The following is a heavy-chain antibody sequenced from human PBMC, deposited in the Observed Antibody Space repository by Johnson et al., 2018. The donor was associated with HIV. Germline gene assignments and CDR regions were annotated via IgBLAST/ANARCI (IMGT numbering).Heavy chain of an antibody. J-gene: IGHJ3*02. CDR3: ARASDSYCSADCYGDGFQI. Sequence: VQLVESGGGLIQPGGSLRLSCAASGFTVSNNYVSWVRQAPGKGLEWVSVIYDGDATYYADSVKGRFTISRDNAKNTLFLQMNSLRAEDTAVYYCARASDSYCSADCYGDGFQISDQGTKVIVSS. CDR2: IYDGDAT. V-gene: IGHV3-53*01. D-gene: IGHD2-21*02. CDR1: GFTVSNNY.